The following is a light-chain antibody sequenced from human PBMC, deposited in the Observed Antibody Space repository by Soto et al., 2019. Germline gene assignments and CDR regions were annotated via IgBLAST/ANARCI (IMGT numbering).Light chain of an antibody. CDR2: DAS. V-gene: IGKV3-11*01. CDR3: QQRSNWPPAIT. J-gene: IGKJ5*01. CDR1: QSVSSY. Sequence: EIVFTQSSATLSLSPGERATLSCRASQSVSSYLAWYHQKPGQAPRLLIYDASNRATGIPARFSGSGSGTDFTLNISSLEPEDFAVYYCQQRSNWPPAITFGQGTRVEIK.